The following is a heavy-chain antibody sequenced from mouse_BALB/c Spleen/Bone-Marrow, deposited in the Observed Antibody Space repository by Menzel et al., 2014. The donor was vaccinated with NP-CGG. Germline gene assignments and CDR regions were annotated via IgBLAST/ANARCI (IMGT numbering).Heavy chain of an antibody. CDR3: ARGGYGSSYWFAY. J-gene: IGHJ3*01. V-gene: IGHV4-1*02. CDR2: INPDSSTI. D-gene: IGHD1-1*01. Sequence: EVQLQESGGGLVQPGGSLKLSCAASGFDFSRYWMSWVRQAPGKGLEWIGEINPDSSTINYTPSLKDKFIISRDNAKNTLYLQMSKVRSEDTALYYCARGGYGSSYWFAYWGQGTLVTVSA. CDR1: GFDFSRYW.